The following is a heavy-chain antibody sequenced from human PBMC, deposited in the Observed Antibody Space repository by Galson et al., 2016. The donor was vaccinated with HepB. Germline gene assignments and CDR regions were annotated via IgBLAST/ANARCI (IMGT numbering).Heavy chain of an antibody. Sequence: SLRLSCAASGFTVSDNYMTWVRQAPGKGLEWVSAISGSGGNIYYADSVKGRFTISRDNSKNMLHLQMNSLRAEDTAVYYCARATSIVVVTPPCWGQGTLVTVSS. V-gene: IGHV3-23*01. D-gene: IGHD2-21*02. J-gene: IGHJ4*02. CDR2: ISGSGGNI. CDR3: ARATSIVVVTPPC. CDR1: GFTVSDNY.